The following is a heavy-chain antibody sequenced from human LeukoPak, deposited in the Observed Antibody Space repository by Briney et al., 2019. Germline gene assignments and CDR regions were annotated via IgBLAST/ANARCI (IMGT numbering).Heavy chain of an antibody. CDR2: IYYSGST. CDR3: ARTSGSGRY. Sequence: SETLSLTCTVSGGSISSSSYYWGWIRQPPGKGLEWIGSIYYSGSTYYNPSLKCRVTISVDTSKNQFSLKLSSVTAADTAVYYCARTSGSGRYWGQGTLVTVSS. D-gene: IGHD6-19*01. J-gene: IGHJ4*02. CDR1: GGSISSSSYY. V-gene: IGHV4-39*01.